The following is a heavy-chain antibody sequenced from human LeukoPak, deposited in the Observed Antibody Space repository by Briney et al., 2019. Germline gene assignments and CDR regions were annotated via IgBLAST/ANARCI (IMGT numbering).Heavy chain of an antibody. V-gene: IGHV3-7*01. CDR1: GFTFSSYW. CDR3: ARARNYDFWSGPLGFYYYMDV. D-gene: IGHD3-3*01. J-gene: IGHJ6*03. Sequence: PGGSLRLSCAASGFTFSSYWMSWVRQAPGKGLEWVANITQDGSEKYYVDSVKGRFTISRDNAKNSLYLQMNSLRAEDTAVYYCARARNYDFWSGPLGFYYYMDVWGKGTTVTVSS. CDR2: ITQDGSEK.